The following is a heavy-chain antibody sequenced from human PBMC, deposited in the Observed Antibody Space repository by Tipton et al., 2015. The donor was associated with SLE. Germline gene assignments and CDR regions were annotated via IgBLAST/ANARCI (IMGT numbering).Heavy chain of an antibody. CDR3: ATRGYYEY. V-gene: IGHV4-31*03. J-gene: IGHJ4*02. CDR1: GGSISSGGYY. D-gene: IGHD5-12*01. CDR2: IHHSGTT. Sequence: TLSLTCTVSGGSISSGGYYWSWLRHHPGKGLEWIGSIHHSGTTHYNPSLKSRFIISVDTSKNRFSLEVSSVTAADTALYYCATRGYYEYWGQGAPVTVSS.